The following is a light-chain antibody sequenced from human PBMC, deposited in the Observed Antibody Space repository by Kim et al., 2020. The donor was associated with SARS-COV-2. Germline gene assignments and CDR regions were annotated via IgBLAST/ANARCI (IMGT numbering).Light chain of an antibody. Sequence: GTSITISCTGTSSDVGSYNHVSWYQQHPGKAPKLMIYEVSKRPSGVSNRFSGSKSGNTASLTISGLQAEDEADYYCCSYAGSSTYVFGTGTKVTVL. CDR2: EVS. V-gene: IGLV2-23*02. J-gene: IGLJ1*01. CDR3: CSYAGSSTYV. CDR1: SSDVGSYNH.